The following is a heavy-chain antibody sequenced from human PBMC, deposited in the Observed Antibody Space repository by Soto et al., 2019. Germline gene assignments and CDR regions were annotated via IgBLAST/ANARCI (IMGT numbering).Heavy chain of an antibody. D-gene: IGHD3-9*01. CDR3: ARDRGGDILTGYYSGGAFDI. CDR1: GYTFTSYG. J-gene: IGHJ3*02. Sequence: ASVKVSCKASGYTFTSYGISWVRQAPGQGLEWMGWISAYNGNTNYAQKLQGRVTMTTDTSTSTAYLELRSLRSDDTAVYYCARDRGGDILTGYYSGGAFDIWGPGTMLTV. V-gene: IGHV1-18*04. CDR2: ISAYNGNT.